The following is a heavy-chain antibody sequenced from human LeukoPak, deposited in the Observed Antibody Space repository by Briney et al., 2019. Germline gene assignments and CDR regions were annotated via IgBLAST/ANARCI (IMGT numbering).Heavy chain of an antibody. CDR3: AREYPGDGMDV. V-gene: IGHV4-59*01. CDR2: IYYSGST. J-gene: IGHJ6*02. CDR1: GGSISSYY. Sequence: SETLSLTCTVSGGSISSYYWSWIRQPPGKGLEWIGYIYYSGSTNYNPSLKSRVTISVDTSKNQFSLKLSSVTAADTAVYYCAREYPGDGMDVWGQGTMVTVSS.